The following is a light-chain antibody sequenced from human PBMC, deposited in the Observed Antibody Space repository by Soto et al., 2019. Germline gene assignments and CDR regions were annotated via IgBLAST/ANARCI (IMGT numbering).Light chain of an antibody. CDR2: DVS. J-gene: IGLJ1*01. CDR3: CSYTASNTRQIV. Sequence: ALTQPASVSGSPGQSITISCTGTSSDVGGYNYVSWYQQHPGKAPKFMIYDVSNRPSGVSNRFSGSKSGNTASLTISGLQAEDEADYYCCSYTASNTRQIVFGTGTKVTVL. V-gene: IGLV2-14*01. CDR1: SSDVGGYNY.